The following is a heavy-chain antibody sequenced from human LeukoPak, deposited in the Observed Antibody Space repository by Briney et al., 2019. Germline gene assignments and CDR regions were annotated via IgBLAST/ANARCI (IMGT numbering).Heavy chain of an antibody. J-gene: IGHJ4*02. CDR2: ISGSGGST. V-gene: IGHV3-23*01. CDR3: ARRHSSSWYYFDY. D-gene: IGHD6-13*01. CDR1: GFTFSSYA. Sequence: GGSLRLSCAASGFTFSSYAMSWVRQAPGKGLEWVSAISGSGGSTYYADSVKGRFTISRDNSKNTLYLQMNSLRAEDTAVYYCARRHSSSWYYFDYWGQGTLVTVSS.